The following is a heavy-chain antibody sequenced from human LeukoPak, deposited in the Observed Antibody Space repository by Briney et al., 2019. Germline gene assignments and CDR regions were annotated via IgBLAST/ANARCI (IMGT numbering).Heavy chain of an antibody. D-gene: IGHD5-12*01. CDR1: GGSISSGGYS. V-gene: IGHV4-30-2*01. CDR2: IYHSGST. Sequence: SETLSLTCAVSGGSISSGGYSWSWIRQPPGKGLEWIGYIYHSGSTYYNPSLKSRVTISVDRSKNRFSLKLSSVTAADTAVYYCARGRLRGYSGYVTRGAQAAAGYYFDYWGQGTLVTVSS. CDR3: ARGRLRGYSGYVTRGAQAAAGYYFDY. J-gene: IGHJ4*02.